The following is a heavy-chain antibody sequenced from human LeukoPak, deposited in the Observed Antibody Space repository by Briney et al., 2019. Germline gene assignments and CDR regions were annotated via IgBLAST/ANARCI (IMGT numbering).Heavy chain of an antibody. CDR2: INHSGST. CDR1: GGSFSGYY. CDR3: ARGASSSGSHRGSFDY. D-gene: IGHD3-22*01. V-gene: IGHV4-34*01. Sequence: ETLSLTCAVYGGSFSGYYWSWIRQPPGKGLEWIGEINHSGSTNYNPSLKSRVTISVDTSKNQFSLQLSSVTAADTAVYYCARGASSSGSHRGSFDYWGQGTLVTVSS. J-gene: IGHJ4*02.